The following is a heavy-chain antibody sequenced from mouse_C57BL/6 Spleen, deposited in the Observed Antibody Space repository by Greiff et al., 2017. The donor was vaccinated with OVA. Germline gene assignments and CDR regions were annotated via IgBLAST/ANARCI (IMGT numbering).Heavy chain of an antibody. V-gene: IGHV1-81*01. J-gene: IGHJ1*03. CDR1: GYTFTSYG. D-gene: IGHD1-1*01. CDR2: IYPRSGNT. Sequence: VHLVESGAELARPGASVKLSCKASGYTFTSYGISWVKQRTGQGLEWIGEIYPRSGNTYYNEKFKGKATLTADKSSSTAYMELRSLTSEDSAVYFCARSVTTVVANSYWYFDVWGTGTTVTVSS. CDR3: ARSVTTVVANSYWYFDV.